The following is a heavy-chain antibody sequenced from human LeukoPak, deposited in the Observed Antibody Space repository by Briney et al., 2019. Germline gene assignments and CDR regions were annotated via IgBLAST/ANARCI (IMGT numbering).Heavy chain of an antibody. V-gene: IGHV3-43*02. J-gene: IGHJ4*02. D-gene: IGHD6-19*01. CDR2: ISGDGGST. CDR1: GFIFDNYA. Sequence: TGVSLRLSCAAPGFIFDNYAIHWVRQAPGKGLEWVSLISGDGGSTFYADSVRGRFTISRDNTRNSLSLQMSSLRSEDTALYYCARESETSGWYDYWGQGTLVTVSA. CDR3: ARESETSGWYDY.